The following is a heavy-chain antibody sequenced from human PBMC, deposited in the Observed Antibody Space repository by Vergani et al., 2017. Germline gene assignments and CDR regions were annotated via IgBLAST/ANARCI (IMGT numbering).Heavy chain of an antibody. J-gene: IGHJ4*02. D-gene: IGHD3-16*01. V-gene: IGHV4-39*07. CDR3: GRVYDTSSFFDY. CDR2: IYYSGST. Sequence: QLQLQESGPGLVKPSETLSLTCTVSGGSISSSSYYWGWIRQPPGKGLEWIGSIYYSGSTYYNPSLKSRVTISVDTSKNQFSLKLSSVTAADTAVYYCGRVYDTSSFFDYWGQGTLVTVSS. CDR1: GGSISSSSYY.